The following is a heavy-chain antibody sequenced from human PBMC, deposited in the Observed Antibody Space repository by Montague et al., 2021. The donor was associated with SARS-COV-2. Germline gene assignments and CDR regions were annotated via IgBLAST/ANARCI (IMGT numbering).Heavy chain of an antibody. J-gene: IGHJ6*03. CDR1: GGSVSSSNYY. D-gene: IGHD2-2*01. CDR2: IHYSGST. Sequence: SETLSLTCTVSGGSVSSSNYYWGWIRQPPGKGLEWIGSIHYSGSTYYKPSLKSRVTISLDTSKNQFSLKLSSVTAADTAVYYCARARQDVVVPALGIGAYYYYYYMDVWGKGTTVTVSS. V-gene: IGHV4-39*01. CDR3: ARARQDVVVPALGIGAYYYYYYMDV.